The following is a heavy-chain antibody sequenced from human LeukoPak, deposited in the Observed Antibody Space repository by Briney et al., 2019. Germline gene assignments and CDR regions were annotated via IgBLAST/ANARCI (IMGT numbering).Heavy chain of an antibody. D-gene: IGHD6-13*01. J-gene: IGHJ4*02. CDR1: GFTFSSHG. V-gene: IGHV3-30*18. CDR3: AKDLFSFSAAGDY. Sequence: SGGSLRLSCAASGFTFSSHGMHWVRQAPGKGLEWVAVTSFDGSDKYHADSVKGRFTISRDNSKNTLYLQMNSLRAEDTAVYYCAKDLFSFSAAGDYWGQGTLVTVSS. CDR2: TSFDGSDK.